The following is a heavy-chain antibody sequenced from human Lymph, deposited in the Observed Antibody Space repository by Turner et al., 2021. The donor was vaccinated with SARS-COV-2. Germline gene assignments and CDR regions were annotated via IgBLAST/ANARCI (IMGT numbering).Heavy chain of an antibody. CDR2: MNPNSGNT. J-gene: IGHJ6*02. CDR1: GYTFTSYD. V-gene: IGHV1-8*02. D-gene: IGHD1-26*01. Sequence: QVQLVQSGAEVKKPGASVKVSCKAPGYTFTSYDINWVRQATGQGLEWMGRMNPNSGNTGYAQKFQGRVTMTSNTSISTAYMGLSSLRSEDTAVYYCARGRYSGGGMDVWGQGTTVTVSS. CDR3: ARGRYSGGGMDV.